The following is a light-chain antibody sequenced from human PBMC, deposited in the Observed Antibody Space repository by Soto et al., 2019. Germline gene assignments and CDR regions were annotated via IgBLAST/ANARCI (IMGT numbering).Light chain of an antibody. CDR2: HAS. V-gene: IGKV1-5*01. CDR3: QQLNSYPLT. CDR1: QSTSNW. J-gene: IGKJ4*01. Sequence: IYMTQSPSTLPASVGARVTITCRASQSTSNWLAWYQQKPGTAPKVLIYHASNLQSGAPSRFSGSGSGTEFTLTISSLQPEDFATYYCQQLNSYPLTFGGGTKVDIK.